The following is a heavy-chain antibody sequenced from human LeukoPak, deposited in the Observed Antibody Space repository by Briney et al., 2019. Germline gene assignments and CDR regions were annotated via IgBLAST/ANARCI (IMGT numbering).Heavy chain of an antibody. CDR2: IWYDGSDK. D-gene: IGHD2-15*01. J-gene: IGHJ4*02. CDR3: TADGCGGTCYFDH. Sequence: PGGSLRLSCAASGLTFSSHGMHWVRQAPGKGLEWVALIWYDGSDKYYADSVRGRFTITRDNAKNMLYLQMNSLAVEDTAVYYCTADGCGGTCYFDHWGQGALVTVSS. CDR1: GLTFSSHG. V-gene: IGHV3-33*01.